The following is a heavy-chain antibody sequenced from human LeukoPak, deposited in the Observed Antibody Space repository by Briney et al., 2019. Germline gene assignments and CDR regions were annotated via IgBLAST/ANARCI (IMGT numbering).Heavy chain of an antibody. J-gene: IGHJ4*02. CDR2: LYSDGNT. CDR1: GFTFITND. CDR3: ARGVEPLAANTMAY. V-gene: IGHV3-53*01. Sequence: GGSLRLSCAASGFTFITNDMTWVRQAPGKGLEWVSVLYSDGNTKYADSVQGRFTISRDNSKNTLYLEMNSLSPDDTAVYYCARGVEPLAANTMAYWGQGTLVTVSS. D-gene: IGHD1-14*01.